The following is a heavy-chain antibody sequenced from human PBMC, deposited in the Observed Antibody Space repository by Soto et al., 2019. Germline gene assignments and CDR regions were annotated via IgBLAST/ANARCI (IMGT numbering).Heavy chain of an antibody. V-gene: IGHV3-30-3*01. J-gene: IGHJ6*02. CDR1: GFTFSSYA. CDR3: ARALIVVDFYYYYGMDV. Sequence: VGSLRLSCAASGFTFSSYAMHWVRQAPGKGLEWVAVISYDGSNKYYADSVKGRFTISRDNSKNTLYLQMNSLRAEDTAVYYCARALIVVDFYYYYGMDVWGQGTTVT. D-gene: IGHD2-15*01. CDR2: ISYDGSNK.